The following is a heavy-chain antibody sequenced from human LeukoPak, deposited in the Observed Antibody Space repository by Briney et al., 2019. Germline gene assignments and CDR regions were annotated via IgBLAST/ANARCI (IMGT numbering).Heavy chain of an antibody. Sequence: GESLKISCKGSGYSFTSYWIGCVRQMPGKGLEWMGIIYPGDSDTRYSPSFQGQVTISADKSISTAYLQWSSLKASDTAMYYCARQNSDSPNNYYDSSGYSLDYWGQGTLVTVSS. V-gene: IGHV5-51*01. J-gene: IGHJ4*02. CDR3: ARQNSDSPNNYYDSSGYSLDY. D-gene: IGHD3-22*01. CDR1: GYSFTSYW. CDR2: IYPGDSDT.